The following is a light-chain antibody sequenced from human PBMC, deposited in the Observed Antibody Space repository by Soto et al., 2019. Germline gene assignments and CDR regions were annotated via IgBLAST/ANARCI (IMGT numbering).Light chain of an antibody. V-gene: IGKV3-20*01. Sequence: EVELTQSRGTLSLSPGERATLSCRASQSVSSSYLAWYQQKPGQAPRLLIYGASSRATGIPDRFSGSGSGTDFTLTISRLEPEDFAVYYCQQYGSSPWTFGQGTKV. CDR3: QQYGSSPWT. J-gene: IGKJ1*01. CDR1: QSVSSSY. CDR2: GAS.